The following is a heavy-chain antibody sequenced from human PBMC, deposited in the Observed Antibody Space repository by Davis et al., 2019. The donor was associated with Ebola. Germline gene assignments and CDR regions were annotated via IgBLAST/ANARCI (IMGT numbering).Heavy chain of an antibody. Sequence: SVKVSCKASGGTFSSYAINWVRQAPGQGLEWMGRIIPILGIANYAQKFQGRVTITADKSTSTAYMELSSLRSEDTAVYYCARCLRTVTTNWFDPWGQGTLVTVSS. J-gene: IGHJ5*02. D-gene: IGHD4-17*01. CDR3: ARCLRTVTTNWFDP. CDR2: IIPILGIA. CDR1: GGTFSSYA. V-gene: IGHV1-69*04.